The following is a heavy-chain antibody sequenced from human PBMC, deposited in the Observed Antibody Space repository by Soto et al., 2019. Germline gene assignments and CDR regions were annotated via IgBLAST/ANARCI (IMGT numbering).Heavy chain of an antibody. CDR1: SGSISSSNW. Sequence: SETLSLTCAVSSGSISSSNWWSWVRQPPGKGLEWIGEIYHSGSTNYNPSLKSRVTISVDKSKNQFSLKLSSVTAADTAVYYCARGGGQLAARGYYYYMDVWGKGTTVTVSS. J-gene: IGHJ6*03. CDR3: ARGGGQLAARGYYYYMDV. V-gene: IGHV4-4*02. CDR2: IYHSGST. D-gene: IGHD6-6*01.